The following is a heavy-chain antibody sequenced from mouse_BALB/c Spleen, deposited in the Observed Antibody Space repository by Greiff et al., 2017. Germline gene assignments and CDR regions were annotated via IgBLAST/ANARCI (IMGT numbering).Heavy chain of an antibody. V-gene: IGHV1-66*01. CDR1: GYSFTSYY. D-gene: IGHD2-1*01. J-gene: IGHJ4*01. CDR2: IFPGSGNT. Sequence: QVQLQQSGPELVKPGASVKISCKASGYSFTSYYIHWVKQRPGQGLEWIGWIFPGSGNTKYNEKFKGKATLTADTSSSTAYMQLSSLTSEDSAVYFCARGGAYGNYVEAMDYWGQGTSVTVSS. CDR3: ARGGAYGNYVEAMDY.